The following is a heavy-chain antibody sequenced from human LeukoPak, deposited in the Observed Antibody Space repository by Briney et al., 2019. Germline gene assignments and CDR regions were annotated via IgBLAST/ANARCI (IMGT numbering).Heavy chain of an antibody. CDR3: ARDLAYSRLDY. CDR2: INPDGNKK. J-gene: IGHJ4*02. Sequence: PGGSLRLSCAVSGPTFSSSWMDWVRQAPGKGLEWVASINPDGNKKYSADSVKGRFTISRDNAENSLYLQMISLRVEDTAFYYCARDLAYSRLDYWGQGMLVTVSS. V-gene: IGHV3-7*01. D-gene: IGHD5-18*01. CDR1: GPTFSSSW.